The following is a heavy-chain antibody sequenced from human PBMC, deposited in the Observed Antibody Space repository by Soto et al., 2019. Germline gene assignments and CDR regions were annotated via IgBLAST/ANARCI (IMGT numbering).Heavy chain of an antibody. CDR3: ARVERTLSTPFAYGMDV. CDR2: IYHTGNT. CDR1: GGSINSGGYS. V-gene: IGHV4-30-2*01. J-gene: IGHJ6*02. Sequence: QLQLQESGSGLVKPSQTLSLTCTVSGGSINSGGYSWIWIRQPPGKGLEWSGYIYHTGNTFYNPSLQSRVTISVDQSKNQFSLSLGSVTAADTAMYYCARVERTLSTPFAYGMDVWGQGTTVTFSS. D-gene: IGHD2-2*01.